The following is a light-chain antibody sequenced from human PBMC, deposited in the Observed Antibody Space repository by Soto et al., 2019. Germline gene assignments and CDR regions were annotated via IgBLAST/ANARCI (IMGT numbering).Light chain of an antibody. CDR2: ATS. Sequence: DIQMTQSPSSLSASGGDRVTITCRASQNIRSYLNWYQQKPGKAPQLLIYATSSLQTGVPSRFSASGSGTDVSLVISDLQPEDSATYYCQQGYSSRWTSGRGTKVEI. J-gene: IGKJ1*01. CDR3: QQGYSSRWT. V-gene: IGKV1-39*01. CDR1: QNIRSY.